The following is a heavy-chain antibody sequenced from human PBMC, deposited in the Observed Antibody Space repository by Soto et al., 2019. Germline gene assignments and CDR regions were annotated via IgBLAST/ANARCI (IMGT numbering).Heavy chain of an antibody. Sequence: EVQLLESGGGLVQPGGSLRLSCEGSGFTFSAYDLSWVRQAPGEGLKWVAAFSESDGSTYYADAVQGRFTLSRDTSKNTLYLQMNSLRAEDTAIYYCAKRMEVPGSSVEIGSYYFDHWGQGTLVTVSS. D-gene: IGHD1-1*01. CDR2: FSESDGST. CDR1: GFTFSAYD. J-gene: IGHJ4*02. V-gene: IGHV3-23*01. CDR3: AKRMEVPGSSVEIGSYYFDH.